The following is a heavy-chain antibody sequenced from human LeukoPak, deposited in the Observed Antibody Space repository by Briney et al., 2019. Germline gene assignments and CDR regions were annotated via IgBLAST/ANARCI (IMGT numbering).Heavy chain of an antibody. Sequence: GGSLRLSCEASGFTFSTYGMSWVRQGPGKGLEWVSGISARGGETDYADFVKGRFNISRDNSKNTLYLQMNSLRAEDTAVYYCAKDLKGLYDYVRGSYAIDIWGHGTLVTVSS. CDR3: AKDLKGLYDYVRGSYAIDI. D-gene: IGHD3-16*01. J-gene: IGHJ3*02. CDR1: GFTFSTYG. V-gene: IGHV3-23*01. CDR2: ISARGGET.